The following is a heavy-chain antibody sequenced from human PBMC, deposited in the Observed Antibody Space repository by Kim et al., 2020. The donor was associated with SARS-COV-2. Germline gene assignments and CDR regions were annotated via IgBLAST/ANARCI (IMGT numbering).Heavy chain of an antibody. J-gene: IGHJ4*02. CDR2: ISGSGGST. Sequence: GGSLRLSCAASGFTFSSYAMSWVRQAPGKGLEWVSAISGSGGSTYYADSVKGRFTISRDNSKNTLYLQMNSLRAEDTAVYYCAKDKGFYGDYWSRGVFDYWGQGTLVTVSS. V-gene: IGHV3-23*01. CDR3: AKDKGFYGDYWSRGVFDY. CDR1: GFTFSSYA. D-gene: IGHD4-17*01.